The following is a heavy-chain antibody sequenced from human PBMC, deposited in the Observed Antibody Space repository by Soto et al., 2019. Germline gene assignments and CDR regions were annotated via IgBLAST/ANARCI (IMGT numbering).Heavy chain of an antibody. Sequence: QITLKESGPTLVKPTQTLTLTCTFSGFSLSTSGVGLGWIRQPPGKALEWLAIIDWDDDKRYSPSLKSRLTITKGTSKNPVVLTMTNMDPVDTATYYCARHIPSGYNDAFDTWGQGTMVTVSS. D-gene: IGHD3-9*01. J-gene: IGHJ3*02. CDR2: IDWDDDK. V-gene: IGHV2-5*02. CDR3: ARHIPSGYNDAFDT. CDR1: GFSLSTSGVG.